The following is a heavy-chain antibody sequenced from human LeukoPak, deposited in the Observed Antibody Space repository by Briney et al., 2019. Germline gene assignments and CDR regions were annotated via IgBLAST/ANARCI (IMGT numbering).Heavy chain of an antibody. D-gene: IGHD2-21*01. V-gene: IGHV3-73*01. J-gene: IGHJ4*02. CDR3: TRPGLQDY. CDR1: GFTLSGSA. CDR2: IRSKANNSAT. Sequence: GGSLRLSCAVSGFTLSGSAMHGVRQASGKRLEWVGRIRSKANNSATSHAASVKGRFTIAREDSKNTAYLHMNSLNTGDMAVYYFTRPGLQDYWGQGTLATASS.